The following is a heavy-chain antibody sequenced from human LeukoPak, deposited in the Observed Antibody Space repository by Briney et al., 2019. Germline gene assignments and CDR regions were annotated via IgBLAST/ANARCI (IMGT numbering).Heavy chain of an antibody. D-gene: IGHD3-10*01. CDR1: GFNFGDFW. Sequence: PGGSLRLSCAASGFNFGDFWMAWVRQTPGKGLEWVADIKEDGSEKFYVDSVKGRFTVSRDNAKNSLYLQMNSLRAEDTAVYYCARGGGYYYGSGSYYKGWGQGTLVTVSS. CDR2: IKEDGSEK. V-gene: IGHV3-7*03. CDR3: ARGGGYYYGSGSYYKG. J-gene: IGHJ4*02.